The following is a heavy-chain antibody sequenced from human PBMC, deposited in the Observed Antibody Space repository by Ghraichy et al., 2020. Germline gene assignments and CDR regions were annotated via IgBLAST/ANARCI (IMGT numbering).Heavy chain of an antibody. CDR3: ARDRLYDKSYSCDY. Sequence: GGSLRLSCAASGFTFSNYGMHWVRQAPGKGLEWVAVIWYDGSNKYNADSVKGRFTISRDNSKNTLYLQLSSLRAEDTAVYYCARDRLYDKSYSCDYWGQGTLVTVSS. D-gene: IGHD2-2*02. J-gene: IGHJ4*02. CDR2: IWYDGSNK. V-gene: IGHV3-33*01. CDR1: GFTFSNYG.